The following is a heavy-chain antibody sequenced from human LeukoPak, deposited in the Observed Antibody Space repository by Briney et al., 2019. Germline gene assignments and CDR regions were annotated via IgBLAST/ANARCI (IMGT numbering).Heavy chain of an antibody. J-gene: IGHJ4*02. CDR3: ARESTIWSGYYRPDFFDY. CDR1: GASITSAAYY. Sequence: SQTLSLTCSVSGASITSAAYYWTWIRQHPGKGLEWIVHIFYSGGTHYNPSLKSRIAISRDTSKSQFSLTLSSVTAADTAVYYCARESTIWSGYYRPDFFDYWGQGTLVTVSS. V-gene: IGHV4-31*03. D-gene: IGHD3-3*01. CDR2: IFYSGGT.